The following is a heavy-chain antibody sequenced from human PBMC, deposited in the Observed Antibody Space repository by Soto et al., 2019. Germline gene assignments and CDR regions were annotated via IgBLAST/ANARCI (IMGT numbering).Heavy chain of an antibody. CDR3: ARDWGTGSYHFDS. Sequence: SETLSLTCAVSGYSISTGFNWGWIRQPPGKGLEWIGSIYHSGSTYYNLSLKSRVTISADTSKNQISLKLISVTAADTALYYCARDWGTGSYHFDSWGQGTRVTVSS. CDR1: GYSISTGFN. D-gene: IGHD6-19*01. J-gene: IGHJ4*02. V-gene: IGHV4-38-2*02. CDR2: IYHSGST.